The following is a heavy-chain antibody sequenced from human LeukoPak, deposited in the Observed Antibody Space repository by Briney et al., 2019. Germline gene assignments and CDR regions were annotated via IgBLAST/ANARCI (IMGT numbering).Heavy chain of an antibody. V-gene: IGHV4-39*07. CDR1: GGSISSSSYY. J-gene: IGHJ4*02. CDR3: ARDTTLGGYPNGFDY. D-gene: IGHD3-22*01. Sequence: SETLSLTCTVSGGSISSSSYYWGWIRQPPGKGLEWIGSIYYSGSTYYNPSLKSRVTISVDTSKNQFSLKLSSVTAADTAIYYCARDTTLGGYPNGFDYWGQGTLVTVSS. CDR2: IYYSGST.